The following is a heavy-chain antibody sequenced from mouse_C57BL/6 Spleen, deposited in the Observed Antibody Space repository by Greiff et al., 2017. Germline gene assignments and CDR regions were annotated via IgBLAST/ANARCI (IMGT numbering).Heavy chain of an antibody. V-gene: IGHV1-82*01. J-gene: IGHJ1*03. CDR3: ANSNYEYFDV. Sequence: VQGVESGPELVKPVASVKISCKASGYAFSSSWMNWVKQRPGKGLEWIGRIYPGDGDTNYNGKFKGKATLTADKSSSTAYMQLSSLTSEDSAVYFCANSNYEYFDVWGTGTTVTVSS. D-gene: IGHD2-5*01. CDR2: IYPGDGDT. CDR1: GYAFSSSW.